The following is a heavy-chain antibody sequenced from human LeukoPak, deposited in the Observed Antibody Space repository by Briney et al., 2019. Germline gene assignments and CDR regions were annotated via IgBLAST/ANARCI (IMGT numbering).Heavy chain of an antibody. CDR1: GFTFSSYG. D-gene: IGHD2-21*02. Sequence: GGSLRLSCAASGFTFSSYGMSWVRQAPGKGLEWVSAISGSGDSTFYADSVKGRFSISRDNSKNTLYLQVNGLRTEDTAVYYCAKDRLLNCRGDCYIFDYWGQGTVVTVSS. J-gene: IGHJ4*02. CDR2: ISGSGDST. CDR3: AKDRLLNCRGDCYIFDY. V-gene: IGHV3-23*01.